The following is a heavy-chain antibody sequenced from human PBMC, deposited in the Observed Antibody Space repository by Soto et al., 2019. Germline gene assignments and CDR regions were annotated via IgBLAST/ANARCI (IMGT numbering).Heavy chain of an antibody. Sequence: DVQLLESGGGLVQPGGSLRLSCAASGFMFRTYAMTWVRQASGKGLEWVSSISGNGDSTYYADSVKGRFTVSRDNSKSTLYLQMSRVTVEDTAIYYCAKDPTLITAWYFEIWGRGTLVSVSS. V-gene: IGHV3-23*01. CDR3: AKDPTLITAWYFEI. J-gene: IGHJ2*01. D-gene: IGHD3-16*01. CDR2: ISGNGDST. CDR1: GFMFRTYA.